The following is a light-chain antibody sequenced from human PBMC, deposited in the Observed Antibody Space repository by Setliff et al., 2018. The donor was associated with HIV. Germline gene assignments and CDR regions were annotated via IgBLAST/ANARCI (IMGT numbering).Light chain of an antibody. CDR3: AAWDNSLKGYV. CDR1: SSNIGVNT. V-gene: IGLV1-44*01. CDR2: SIN. Sequence: ALTQPPSASGTPGQRVTISCSGSSSNIGVNTVNWYQHLPGTAPRLLVYSINQRPTGVPDRFSGSKSGTSASLAISGLQFEDEADYYCAAWDNSLKGYVFGTGTKVTVL. J-gene: IGLJ1*01.